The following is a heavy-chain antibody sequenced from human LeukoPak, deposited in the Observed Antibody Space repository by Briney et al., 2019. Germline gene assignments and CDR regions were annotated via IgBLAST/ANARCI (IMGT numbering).Heavy chain of an antibody. D-gene: IGHD5-12*01. CDR2: IDYSGNT. V-gene: IGHV4-59*01. Sequence: SETLSLTCSVSGGSISTYYWSWIRETPGKGLEWIGHIDYSGNTNYNPSLKSRVTISLDTSKSQFSLRLSSVTAADTAVYYCARAFGYSGYLGHWGQGTLVTVSS. J-gene: IGHJ4*02. CDR1: GGSISTYY. CDR3: ARAFGYSGYLGH.